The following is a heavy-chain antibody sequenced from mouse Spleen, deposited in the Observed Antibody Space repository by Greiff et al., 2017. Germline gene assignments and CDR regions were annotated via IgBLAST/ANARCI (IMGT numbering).Heavy chain of an antibody. CDR2: ISSGSSTI. D-gene: IGHD2-12*01. CDR3: ASRGSYDLYAMDY. V-gene: IGHV5-17*01. Sequence: EVHLVESGGGLVKPGGSLKLSCAASGFTFSDYGMHWVRQAPEKGLEWVAYISSGSSTIYYADTVKGRFTISRDNAKNTLFLQMTSLRSEDTAMYYCASRGSYDLYAMDYWGQGTSVTVSS. CDR1: GFTFSDYG. J-gene: IGHJ4*01.